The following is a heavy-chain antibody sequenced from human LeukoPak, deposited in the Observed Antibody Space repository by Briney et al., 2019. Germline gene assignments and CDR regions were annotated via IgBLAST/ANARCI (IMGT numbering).Heavy chain of an antibody. CDR1: GFTFSSYG. V-gene: IGHV3-30*18. D-gene: IGHD3-9*01. CDR2: ISYDGSNK. CDR3: AKVVRYFDWLPFDY. Sequence: GGSLRLSCAASGFTFSSYGMHWVRQAPGKGLEWVAVISYDGSNKYYADSVKGRFTISRDNSKNTLYLQMNSLRAEDTAVYYCAKVVRYFDWLPFDYWGQGTLVTVSS. J-gene: IGHJ4*02.